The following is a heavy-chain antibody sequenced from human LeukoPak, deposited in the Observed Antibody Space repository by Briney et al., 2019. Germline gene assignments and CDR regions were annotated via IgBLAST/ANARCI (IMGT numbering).Heavy chain of an antibody. Sequence: GGSLRLSCAASGFTFSSYGMHWVRQAPGKGLEWVAVVWYDGSNKYYADSVKGRFTISRDNSKNTLYLQMNSLRAEDTAVCYCAKAFHCYYYDSSGYCSYFDYWGQGTLVTVSS. D-gene: IGHD3-22*01. V-gene: IGHV3-33*06. J-gene: IGHJ4*02. CDR3: AKAFHCYYYDSSGYCSYFDY. CDR2: VWYDGSNK. CDR1: GFTFSSYG.